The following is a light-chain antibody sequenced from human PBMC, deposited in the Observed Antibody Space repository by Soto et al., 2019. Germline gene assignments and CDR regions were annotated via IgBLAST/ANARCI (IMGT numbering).Light chain of an antibody. CDR1: QSISSW. J-gene: IGKJ5*01. Sequence: DIQMTQSPSTLSASVGDRVTITCRASQSISSWLAWYQQKPGKAPKLLIYTASSLESGVPSRFSGSGSGTEFTLTISSLQPDDFATYYCQHYNRYSITFGQGTRLESK. CDR3: QHYNRYSIT. V-gene: IGKV1-5*03. CDR2: TAS.